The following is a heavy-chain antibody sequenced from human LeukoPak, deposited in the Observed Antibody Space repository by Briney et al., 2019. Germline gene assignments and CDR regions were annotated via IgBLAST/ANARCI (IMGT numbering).Heavy chain of an antibody. CDR1: GFTFSSYA. V-gene: IGHV3-9*01. J-gene: IGHJ4*02. Sequence: PGGSLRLSCTASGFTFSSYAMHWVRQAPGKGLEWVSGISWNSGSIGYADSVKGRFTISRDNAKNSLYLQMNSLRAEDTALYYCAKGPSGDEYFDYWGQGTLVTVSS. CDR2: ISWNSGSI. CDR3: AKGPSGDEYFDY. D-gene: IGHD6-25*01.